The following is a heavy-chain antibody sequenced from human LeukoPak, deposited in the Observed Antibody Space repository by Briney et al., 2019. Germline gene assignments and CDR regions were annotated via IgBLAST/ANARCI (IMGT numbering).Heavy chain of an antibody. Sequence: GESLKISCKGSGYSFTSYWIGWVRQMPVKGLEWMGIIYPGDSDTRYSPSFQGQVTISADKSISTAYLQWSSLKASDTAMYYCARPGARGSYHNWFDPWGQGTLVTVSS. V-gene: IGHV5-51*01. CDR3: ARPGARGSYHNWFDP. CDR1: GYSFTSYW. CDR2: IYPGDSDT. J-gene: IGHJ5*02. D-gene: IGHD1-26*01.